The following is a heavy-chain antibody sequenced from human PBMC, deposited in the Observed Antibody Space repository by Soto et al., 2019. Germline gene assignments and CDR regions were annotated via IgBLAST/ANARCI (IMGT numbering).Heavy chain of an antibody. CDR2: ISGSSSYI. D-gene: IGHD2-15*01. J-gene: IGHJ6*03. CDR3: ARDGAYCSGIVCRDYYHYMEV. CDR1: GFNFSDYS. Sequence: EVQLVESGGGLVKPGGSLRLSCAASGFNFSDYSMNWVRQAPGKGLEWVSSISGSSSYIYYTDSLKGRFTVSRDNANKSLYLQMNSLRAEDTAVYYCARDGAYCSGIVCRDYYHYMEVWGKGTTVTVPS. V-gene: IGHV3-21*01.